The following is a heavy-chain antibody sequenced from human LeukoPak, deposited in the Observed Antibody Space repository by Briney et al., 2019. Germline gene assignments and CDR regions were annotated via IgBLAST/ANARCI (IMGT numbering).Heavy chain of an antibody. V-gene: IGHV3-33*01. CDR3: ARDPSGFCGGYDSEEYYYYGMDV. Sequence: GGSLRLSCAASGFTFSSYGMHWVRQAPGKGLEWVAVIWIDGSNKYYADSVKGRFTISRDNSKNTLYLQMNRLRAEDTAVYYCARDPSGFCGGYDSEEYYYYGMDVWGQGTTVTVSS. D-gene: IGHD5-12*01. J-gene: IGHJ6*01. CDR2: IWIDGSNK. CDR1: GFTFSSYG.